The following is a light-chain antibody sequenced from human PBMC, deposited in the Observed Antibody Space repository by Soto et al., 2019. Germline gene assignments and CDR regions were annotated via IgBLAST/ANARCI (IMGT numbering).Light chain of an antibody. CDR1: QSISSY. J-gene: IGKJ1*01. Sequence: DIPLTPSPSSLSAYVGDRVTIHCRASQSISSYLNWYQQKPGKAPKLLIYDASSLESGVPSRFSGSGSGTEFTLTISSLQPDDFATYYCQQYNSYSRTFGQGTKVDI. V-gene: IGKV1-5*01. CDR3: QQYNSYSRT. CDR2: DAS.